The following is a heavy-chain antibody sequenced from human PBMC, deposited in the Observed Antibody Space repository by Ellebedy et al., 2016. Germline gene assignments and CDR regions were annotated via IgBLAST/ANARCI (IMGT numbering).Heavy chain of an antibody. J-gene: IGHJ4*02. D-gene: IGHD1-7*01. CDR2: ISSSTGSTI. CDR3: ARDLGTQADY. Sequence: GESLKISCAASGFTFSNYNMNWVRQAPGKGLERVSFISSSTGSTIYYAESVKGRFTISRDNAENSVFLQMNSLRDEDTAVYYCARDLGTQADYWGQGTLVTVSS. CDR1: GFTFSNYN. V-gene: IGHV3-48*02.